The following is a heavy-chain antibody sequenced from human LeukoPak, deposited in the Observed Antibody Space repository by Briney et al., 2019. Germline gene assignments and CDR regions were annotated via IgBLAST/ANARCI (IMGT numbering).Heavy chain of an antibody. Sequence: ASVTVSCKASGYTFTTYHMHWVRQAPGQGLEWMGIINPSGGSTSYAQKFQGRVTMTRDTSTSTVYMELSSLRSEDTAVYYCARESMVPYCTNGVCYPNWFDPWGQGTLVTVSS. CDR2: INPSGGST. CDR3: ARESMVPYCTNGVCYPNWFDP. CDR1: GYTFTTYH. V-gene: IGHV1-46*01. D-gene: IGHD2-8*01. J-gene: IGHJ5*02.